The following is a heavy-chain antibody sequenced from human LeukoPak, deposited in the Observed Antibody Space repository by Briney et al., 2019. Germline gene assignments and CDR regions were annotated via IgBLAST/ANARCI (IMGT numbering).Heavy chain of an antibody. Sequence: GGSLRLSCAASGFAVSSKYMNWVRQAPGKGLEWVTVIYLDGRADYADSMKGRFTISRDNSKNTVYLQMNRLKDEDTAVYYCARDAETSLANWGQGTLVTVSP. CDR1: GFAVSSKY. V-gene: IGHV3-66*01. CDR2: IYLDGRA. CDR3: ARDAETSLAN. D-gene: IGHD5-24*01. J-gene: IGHJ4*02.